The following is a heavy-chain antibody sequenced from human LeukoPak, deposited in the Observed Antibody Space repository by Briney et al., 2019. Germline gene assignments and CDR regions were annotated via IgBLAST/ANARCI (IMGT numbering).Heavy chain of an antibody. CDR2: INPNSGGT. J-gene: IGHJ3*02. CDR1: GYTFTGYY. CDR3: ARVVSDIVVVPAADGWAFDI. D-gene: IGHD2-2*01. Sequence: EASVKVSCKASGYTFTGYYMHWVRQAPGQGLEWMGWINPNSGGTNYAQKFQGRVTMTRDTSISTAYMELSSLRSEDTAVYYCARVVSDIVVVPAADGWAFDIWGQGTMVTVSS. V-gene: IGHV1-2*02.